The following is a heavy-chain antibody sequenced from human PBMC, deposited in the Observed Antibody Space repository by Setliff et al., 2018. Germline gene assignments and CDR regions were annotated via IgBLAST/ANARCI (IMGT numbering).Heavy chain of an antibody. D-gene: IGHD3-22*01. Sequence: KPSETLSLTCTVSGGSISSSSYYWGWIRQPPGKGLEWIGYIYSSGSTYYNPSLKSRVSISVDTSKNQFSLKLSSVTAADTAVYYCARESRYYYDNLGTLDYWGQG. J-gene: IGHJ4*02. CDR2: IYSSGST. V-gene: IGHV4-30-4*08. CDR3: ARESRYYYDNLGTLDY. CDR1: GGSISSSSYY.